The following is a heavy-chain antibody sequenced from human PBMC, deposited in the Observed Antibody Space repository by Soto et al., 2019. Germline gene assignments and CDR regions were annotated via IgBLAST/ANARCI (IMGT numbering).Heavy chain of an antibody. CDR3: ARGGQLGFDY. V-gene: IGHV3-21*01. CDR2: ISSTSTYI. CDR1: GFTFSSYS. Sequence: EVQLVQSGGGLVKPGGSLRLSCAASGFTFSSYSMNWVHQAPGKGLEWVSSISSTSTYIYYADSVKGRFTISRDNAKNSLYLQMNSLRAEDTAVYYCARGGQLGFDYWGQGTLVTVSS. J-gene: IGHJ4*02. D-gene: IGHD6-6*01.